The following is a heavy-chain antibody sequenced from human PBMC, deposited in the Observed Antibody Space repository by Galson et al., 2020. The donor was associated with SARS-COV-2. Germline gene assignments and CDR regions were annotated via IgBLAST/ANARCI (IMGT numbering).Heavy chain of an antibody. D-gene: IGHD1-26*01. CDR1: GFTFSSYA. CDR3: ARARSGSNREAFDM. CDR2: ISYDGNTK. Sequence: QLGESLKISCVVSGFTFSSYAMHWVHQAPGKGPQWVAIISYDGNTKYYADSVKGRFTISRDNSKNTLFLQMNSLRPEDTATYYCARARSGSNREAFDMWGQGTMVTVSS. V-gene: IGHV3-30*04. J-gene: IGHJ3*02.